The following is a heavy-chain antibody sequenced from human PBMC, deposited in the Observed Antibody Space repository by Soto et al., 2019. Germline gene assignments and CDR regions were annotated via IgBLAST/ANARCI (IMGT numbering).Heavy chain of an antibody. CDR3: ARDALADWNYAWLDP. CDR2: ISSSSSYI. J-gene: IGHJ5*02. CDR1: GFTFSSYS. D-gene: IGHD1-7*01. Sequence: EVQLVESGGGLVKPGGSLRLSCAASGFTFSSYSMNWVRQAPGKGLEWVSSISSSSSYIYYADSVKGRFTISRDNAKNSLYLQMNSLRAEDTAVYYCARDALADWNYAWLDPWGQGTLVTVSS. V-gene: IGHV3-21*01.